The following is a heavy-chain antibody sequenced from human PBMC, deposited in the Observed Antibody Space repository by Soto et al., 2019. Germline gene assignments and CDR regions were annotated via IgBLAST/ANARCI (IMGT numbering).Heavy chain of an antibody. CDR3: AGTPHLGYRRNTKCPADY. D-gene: IGHD2-2*01. Sequence: KPSETLSLTCRVSGGSIKSRSYCWGWIRQPPGKGLEWIGTMYYNGESYYNPWLKSRVTISLHTSNNQFSLKLSSVTASYTSVYYFAGTPHLGYRRNTKCPADYWGQGALVT. CDR2: MYYNGES. CDR1: GGSIKSRSYC. J-gene: IGHJ4*02. V-gene: IGHV4-39*01.